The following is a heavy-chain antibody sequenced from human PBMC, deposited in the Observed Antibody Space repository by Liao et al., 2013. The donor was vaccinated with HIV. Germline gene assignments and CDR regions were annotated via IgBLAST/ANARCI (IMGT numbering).Heavy chain of an antibody. CDR2: INHSGST. J-gene: IGHJ4*02. CDR1: GGSFSGYY. Sequence: QVQLQQWGAGLLKPSETLSLTCAVYGGSFSGYYWSWIRQPPGKGLEWIGEINHSGSTNYNPSLKSRVTISVDTSKNQFSLKLSSVTAADTAVYYCARGILGNPDYWGQGNPGHRLL. CDR3: ARGILGNPDY. V-gene: IGHV4-34*01. D-gene: IGHD4-23*01.